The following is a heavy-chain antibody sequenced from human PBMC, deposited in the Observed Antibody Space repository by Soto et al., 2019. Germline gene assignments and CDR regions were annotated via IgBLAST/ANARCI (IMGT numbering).Heavy chain of an antibody. V-gene: IGHV3-33*01. J-gene: IGHJ4*02. D-gene: IGHD1-26*01. CDR2: IWYDGSNK. CDR1: GFSFSNYA. CDR3: TRDPYGGSRYYFDS. Sequence: PGGSLRLSCAASGFSFSNYAMHWVRQASGKGLEWVAVIWYDGSNKYYADSVKGRFTISKDNSQTTVYLQMNSLRAEDSAVYYCTRDPYGGSRYYFDSWGQGTLVTVSS.